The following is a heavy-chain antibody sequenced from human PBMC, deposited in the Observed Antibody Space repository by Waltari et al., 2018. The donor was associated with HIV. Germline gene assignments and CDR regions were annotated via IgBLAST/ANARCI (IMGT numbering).Heavy chain of an antibody. CDR1: GFTLSDSS. V-gene: IGHV3-73*01. J-gene: IGHJ6*02. D-gene: IGHD2-8*01. Sequence: EMQLVESGGGLVQPGGSLILPCAASGFTLSDSSIYWVRQASGKGLEWVGRIRAKPNNFATAYAASVEGRFTISRDDSKDTAYLQMHSLRTEDTAKYYCATNGDYNYYGLDVWGQGATVTVSS. CDR3: ATNGDYNYYGLDV. CDR2: IRAKPNNFAT.